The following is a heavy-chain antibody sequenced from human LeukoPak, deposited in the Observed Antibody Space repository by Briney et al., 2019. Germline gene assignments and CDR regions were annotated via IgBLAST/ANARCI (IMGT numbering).Heavy chain of an antibody. CDR3: AKDIGPYYYDSSGLDY. Sequence: GGSLRLSCAASGFTFSSYEMNWVRQAPGKGLEWVSYISSSGSTIYYADSVKGRFTISRDNAKNSLYLQMNSLRAEDTALYYCAKDIGPYYYDSSGLDYWGQGTLVTVSS. CDR2: ISSSGSTI. V-gene: IGHV3-48*03. CDR1: GFTFSSYE. D-gene: IGHD3-22*01. J-gene: IGHJ4*02.